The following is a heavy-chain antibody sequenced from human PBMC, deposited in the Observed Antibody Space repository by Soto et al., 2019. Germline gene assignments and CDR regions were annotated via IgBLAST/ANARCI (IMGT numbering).Heavy chain of an antibody. CDR2: IYYTGST. CDR1: GGSISSYH. CDR3: AGHLGGTDWFDP. J-gene: IGHJ5*02. Sequence: SETLSLTCTVSGGSISSYHWSWIRQPPGKGLEWIGYIYYTGSTNYNPSLESRVTVSGDTSKNQFSLKLSSVTVADTAVYYCAGHLGGTDWFDPWGQGTLVTVSS. V-gene: IGHV4-59*08. D-gene: IGHD3-10*01.